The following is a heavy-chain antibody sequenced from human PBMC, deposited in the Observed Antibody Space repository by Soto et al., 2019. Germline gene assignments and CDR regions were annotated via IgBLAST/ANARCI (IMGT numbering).Heavy chain of an antibody. CDR3: AKELGYCTNGVCYSYYYYGMDV. CDR2: ISYDGSNK. D-gene: IGHD2-8*01. J-gene: IGHJ6*02. CDR1: GFTFSSYG. Sequence: LRLSCAASGFTFSSYGMHWVRQAPGKGLEWVAVISYDGSNKYYADSVKGRFTISRDNSKNTLYLQMNSLRAEDTAVYYCAKELGYCTNGVCYSYYYYGMDVWGQGTTVTVSS. V-gene: IGHV3-30*18.